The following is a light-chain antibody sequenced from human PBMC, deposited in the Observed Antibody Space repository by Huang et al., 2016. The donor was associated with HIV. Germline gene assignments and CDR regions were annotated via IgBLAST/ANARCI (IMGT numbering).Light chain of an antibody. Sequence: IVMTQSPDSLAVSLVDRATINCQSNQTVLYSPNYKNYLACYQQNPGQPPKLLIYWSSTRESGVPDRFSGSGSGTDFTLTIGSLQAEDVAVYYCQQYYSPPYTFGPGTRVEMK. CDR3: QQYYSPPYT. V-gene: IGKV4-1*01. J-gene: IGKJ3*01. CDR2: WSS. CDR1: QTVLYSPNYKNY.